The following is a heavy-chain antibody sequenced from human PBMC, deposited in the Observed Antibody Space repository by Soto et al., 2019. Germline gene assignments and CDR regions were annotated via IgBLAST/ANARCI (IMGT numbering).Heavy chain of an antibody. Sequence: ASVKVSCKASGYTLTSYGISWVRQAPGQGLEWMGWISAYNGNTNYAQKLQGRVTMTTDTSTSTAYMELRSLRSDDTAVYYCDSLFYGDYYYYGMDVWGQGTTVTVSS. CDR3: DSLFYGDYYYYGMDV. J-gene: IGHJ6*02. CDR1: GYTLTSYG. CDR2: ISAYNGNT. V-gene: IGHV1-18*01. D-gene: IGHD4-17*01.